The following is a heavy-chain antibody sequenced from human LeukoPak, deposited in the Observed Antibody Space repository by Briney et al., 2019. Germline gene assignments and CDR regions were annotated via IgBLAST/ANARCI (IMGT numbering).Heavy chain of an antibody. CDR2: IYYSGST. D-gene: IGHD3-22*01. CDR1: GGSVSSGNYY. CDR3: ARDPSGYFNY. J-gene: IGHJ4*02. V-gene: IGHV4-61*01. Sequence: MLSETLSLTCTVSGGSVSSGNYYWSWIRQPPGKGLDWIGFIYYSGSTNYNPSLKSRVTISVDTSKNQFSLRLSSVTAADTAVYYCARDPSGYFNYWGQGTLATVSS.